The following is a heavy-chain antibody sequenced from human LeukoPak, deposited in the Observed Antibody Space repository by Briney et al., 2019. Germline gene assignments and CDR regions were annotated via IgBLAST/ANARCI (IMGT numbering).Heavy chain of an antibody. J-gene: IGHJ3*01. CDR1: GYTLTGYY. CDR3: ARVDRLFFCKQQTAYEI. CDR2: INAHSGGT. Sequence: GASVKGSCKAPGYTLTGYYMHWLRQAPGQGLEWMGWINAHSGGTRYAPRFQGRVTMSSDTSINTAYMELRSLRSDDTAVFYCARVDRLFFCKQQTAYEIWGQGTRVTVSS. V-gene: IGHV1-2*02. D-gene: IGHD6-13*01.